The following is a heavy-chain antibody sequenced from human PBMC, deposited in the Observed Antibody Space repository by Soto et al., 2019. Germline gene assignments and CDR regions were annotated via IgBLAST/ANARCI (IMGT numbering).Heavy chain of an antibody. J-gene: IGHJ4*02. D-gene: IGHD1-26*01. Sequence: QVQLVQSGAEVKKPGASVKVSCKASGYTLSNYGITWVRQAPGQGLEWMGWINVYNGNTNYAQKLQGRVTMTTDTFTSTAYMELRSLTSDDTAGYYCASGPGSYGEYWGQGTLVTVSS. V-gene: IGHV1-18*01. CDR3: ASGPGSYGEY. CDR2: INVYNGNT. CDR1: GYTLSNYG.